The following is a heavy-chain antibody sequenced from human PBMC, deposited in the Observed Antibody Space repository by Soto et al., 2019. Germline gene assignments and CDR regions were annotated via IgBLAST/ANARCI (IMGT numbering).Heavy chain of an antibody. Sequence: EVQLVESGGGLVKPGGSLRLSCAASGFTFSSYSMNWVRQAPGKGLEWVSSISSSSSYIYYADSVKGRFTISRDNAKNSLYLKMNSLRAEDTAVYYCAREEVTQYYFDYWGQGTLVTVSS. CDR1: GFTFSSYS. CDR3: AREEVTQYYFDY. D-gene: IGHD2-21*02. CDR2: ISSSSSYI. J-gene: IGHJ4*02. V-gene: IGHV3-21*01.